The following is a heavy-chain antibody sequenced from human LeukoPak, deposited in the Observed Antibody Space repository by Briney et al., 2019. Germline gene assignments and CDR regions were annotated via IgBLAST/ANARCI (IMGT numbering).Heavy chain of an antibody. CDR1: GFTFSSYG. J-gene: IGHJ6*02. CDR2: IWYDGSNK. V-gene: IGHV3-33*01. Sequence: GGSLRLSCAASGFTFSSYGMHWVRQAPGKGLEWVAVIWYDGSNKYYADSVKGRFTVSRDNSKNTVYLQMNSLRAEDTAVYYCARDYYYSMDVWGQGTTITVSS. CDR3: ARDYYYSMDV.